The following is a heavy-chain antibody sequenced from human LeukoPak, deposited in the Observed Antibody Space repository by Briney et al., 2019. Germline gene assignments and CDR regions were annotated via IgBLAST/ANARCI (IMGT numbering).Heavy chain of an antibody. Sequence: PSETLSLTCTVSGGSISSSSYYWSWIRQPPGKGLEWIGYIYYSGSTYYNPSLKSRVTISVDTSKNQFSLKLSSVTAADTAVYYCARDAGDYSNYEIDPWGQGTLVTVSS. CDR3: ARDAGDYSNYEIDP. CDR2: IYYSGST. V-gene: IGHV4-30-4*07. D-gene: IGHD4-11*01. CDR1: GGSISSSSYY. J-gene: IGHJ5*02.